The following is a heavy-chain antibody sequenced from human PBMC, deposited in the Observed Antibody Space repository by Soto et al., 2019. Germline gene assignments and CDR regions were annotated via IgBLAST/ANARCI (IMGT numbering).Heavy chain of an antibody. CDR3: ARDTRGTRGFDEMDV. D-gene: IGHD3-9*01. J-gene: IGHJ6*02. CDR1: GYIFSGLF. V-gene: IGHV1-2*02. CDR2: INPKSGDT. Sequence: ASVKVSCKASGYIFSGLFIHWVRQTPGQGLEWMGWINPKSGDTNYAQKFQGRVTMTRDTSFNLVYMDLSGLRSDDTAVYYCARDTRGTRGFDEMDVWGQGTTVTVSS.